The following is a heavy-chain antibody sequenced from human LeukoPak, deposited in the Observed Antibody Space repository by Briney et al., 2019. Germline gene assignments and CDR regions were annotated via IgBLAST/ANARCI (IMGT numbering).Heavy chain of an antibody. J-gene: IGHJ5*02. CDR2: IYHSETT. CDR3: GRPNPDSSGYYGSFDP. V-gene: IGHV4-39*01. CDR1: GGSISSSSNY. D-gene: IGHD3-22*01. Sequence: SETLSLTCSVSGGSISSSSNYWGWVRQPPGKGLEWIGSIYHSETTYYNPSLKSRVIISVDTSKNQFSLKLNSVTAADTAVYYCGRPNPDSSGYYGSFDPWGQGILVTVSS.